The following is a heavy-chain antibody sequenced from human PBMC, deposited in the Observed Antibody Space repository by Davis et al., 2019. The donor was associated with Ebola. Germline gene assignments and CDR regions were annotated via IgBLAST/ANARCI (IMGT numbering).Heavy chain of an antibody. Sequence: ASVTVSCKASGYTFTSYEINWVRQANGQGLEWMGWMNPNSGNTGFAQKFQGRVTMTRNISITTAYLELSSLGSEDTAVYYCARRVGARSGFGNWGQGTLVTVSS. D-gene: IGHD1-26*01. CDR3: ARRVGARSGFGN. J-gene: IGHJ4*02. CDR2: MNPNSGNT. CDR1: GYTFTSYE. V-gene: IGHV1-8*01.